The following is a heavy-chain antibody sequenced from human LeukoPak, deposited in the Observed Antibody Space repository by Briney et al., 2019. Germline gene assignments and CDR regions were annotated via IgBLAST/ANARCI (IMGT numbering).Heavy chain of an antibody. CDR1: GFTFSSYD. V-gene: IGHV3-13*01. CDR2: IGTAGDT. J-gene: IGHJ3*02. D-gene: IGHD1-26*01. CDR3: ARGYSGSYSLRAFDI. Sequence: GGSLRLSCAASGFTFSSYDMHWVRQATGKGLEWVSAIGTAGDTYYPGSVKGRFTISRENAKNSLNLQMNSLRAEDTAVYYCARGYSGSYSLRAFDIWGQGTMVTVSS.